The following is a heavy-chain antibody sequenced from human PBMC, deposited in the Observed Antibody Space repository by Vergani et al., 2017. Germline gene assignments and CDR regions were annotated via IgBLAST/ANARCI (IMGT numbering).Heavy chain of an antibody. Sequence: QVQLVESGGGVVQPGGSLRLSCVASGFSVSNSGMHWVRQTPGKGLEWVSTITYNGGRTYYADSVTGRFTISRDNSKNTLFLQLKTLRAEDTGVYYCAKDLSGYRDYWGQGTLVTVSS. V-gene: IGHV3-NL1*01. CDR1: GFSVSNSG. J-gene: IGHJ4*02. CDR3: AKDLSGYRDY. CDR2: ITYNGGRT. D-gene: IGHD3-22*01.